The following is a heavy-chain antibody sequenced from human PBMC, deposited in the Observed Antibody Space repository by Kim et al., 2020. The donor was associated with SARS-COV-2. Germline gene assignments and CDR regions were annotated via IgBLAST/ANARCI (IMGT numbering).Heavy chain of an antibody. CDR3: ARDLSYYYGSGSYYDGPLDY. CDR1: GFTFSSYA. Sequence: GGSLRLSCAASGFTFSSYAMHWVRQAPGKGLEWVAVISYDGSNKYYADSVKGRFTISRDNSKNTLYLQMNSLRAEDTAVYYCARDLSYYYGSGSYYDGPLDYWGQGTLVTVSS. CDR2: ISYDGSNK. V-gene: IGHV3-30*04. D-gene: IGHD3-10*01. J-gene: IGHJ4*02.